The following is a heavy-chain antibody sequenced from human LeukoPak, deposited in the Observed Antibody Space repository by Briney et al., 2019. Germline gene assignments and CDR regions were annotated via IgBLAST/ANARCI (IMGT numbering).Heavy chain of an antibody. CDR3: ARDLYGDYRYNWFDP. Sequence: SETLSLTCTISGGSISGYDWTWIRQSPGKGPEWIGYIYYTGTTNYNPSLESRVTISVDTSKNQLSLKLSSVTAADTAMYYCARDLYGDYRYNWFDPWGQGTLVTVSS. CDR1: GGSISGYD. J-gene: IGHJ5*02. V-gene: IGHV4-59*01. CDR2: IYYTGTT. D-gene: IGHD4-17*01.